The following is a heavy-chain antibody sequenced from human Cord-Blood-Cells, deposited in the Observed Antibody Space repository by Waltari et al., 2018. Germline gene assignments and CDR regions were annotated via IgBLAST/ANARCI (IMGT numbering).Heavy chain of an antibody. J-gene: IGHJ3*01. V-gene: IGHV3-53*01. D-gene: IGHD1-26*01. CDR1: GLTVRRNN. CDR2: IYSGGST. Sequence: EVQLVESGGGWIKPGGSLRRAWAGSGLTVRRNNMRWVRQAPGKGLEWVSVIYSGGSTYYADSVKRRFTISRDNSKNTLYLQLNSLRAEDTAVYYCARDTTGSGSYFWGQGTMVTVSS. CDR3: ARDTTGSGSYF.